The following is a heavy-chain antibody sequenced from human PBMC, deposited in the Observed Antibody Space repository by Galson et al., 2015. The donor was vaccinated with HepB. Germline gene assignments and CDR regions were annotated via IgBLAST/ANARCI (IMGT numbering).Heavy chain of an antibody. Sequence: SCKASGGTFSSYAISWVRQAPGQGLEWMGGIIPIFGTANYAQKFQGRVTITADESTSTAYMELSSLRSEDTAVYYCARGGVATITGYFDYWGQGTLVTVSS. CDR2: IIPIFGTA. V-gene: IGHV1-69*01. J-gene: IGHJ4*02. D-gene: IGHD5-12*01. CDR1: GGTFSSYA. CDR3: ARGGVATITGYFDY.